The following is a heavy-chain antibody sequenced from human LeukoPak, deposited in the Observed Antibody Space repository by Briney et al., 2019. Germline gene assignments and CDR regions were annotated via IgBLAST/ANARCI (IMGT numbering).Heavy chain of an antibody. CDR2: IKSKTDGGTT. CDR3: AKDPSYSGYGPDY. D-gene: IGHD5-12*01. Sequence: GGSLRLSCTASGFTFSNAWMSWVRQAPGKGLEWVGRIKSKTDGGTTDYAAPVKDRFTISRDDSKDTLFLQMNSLRAEDTAVYYCAKDPSYSGYGPDYWGQGTLVTVSS. J-gene: IGHJ4*02. CDR1: GFTFSNAW. V-gene: IGHV3-15*01.